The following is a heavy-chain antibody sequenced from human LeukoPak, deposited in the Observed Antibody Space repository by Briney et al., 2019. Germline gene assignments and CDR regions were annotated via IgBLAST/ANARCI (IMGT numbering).Heavy chain of an antibody. Sequence: SETLSLTCAVYGGSFSGYYWSWIRQPPGKGLEWIGEINHSGSTNYNPSLKSRVTISVDTSKNQFSLKLSSVTAADTAVYYCARDVFVGMGVDYWGQGTLVTVSS. D-gene: IGHD1-26*01. J-gene: IGHJ4*02. CDR1: GGSFSGYY. V-gene: IGHV4-34*01. CDR2: INHSGST. CDR3: ARDVFVGMGVDY.